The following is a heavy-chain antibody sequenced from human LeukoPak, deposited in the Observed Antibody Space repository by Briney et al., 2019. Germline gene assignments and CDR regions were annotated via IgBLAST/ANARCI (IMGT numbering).Heavy chain of an antibody. V-gene: IGHV3-7*01. J-gene: IGHJ4*02. D-gene: IGHD5-24*01. CDR3: ARASRWLQVGFDY. Sequence: GGSLRLSCAASGFTFSSSWMNWVRQAPGKGLEWVADIKQDGSEKYYVDSVKGRFTISRDNAKNSLFLQMNSLRAEDTAVYYCARASRWLQVGFDYWGQGTPVTVSS. CDR1: GFTFSSSW. CDR2: IKQDGSEK.